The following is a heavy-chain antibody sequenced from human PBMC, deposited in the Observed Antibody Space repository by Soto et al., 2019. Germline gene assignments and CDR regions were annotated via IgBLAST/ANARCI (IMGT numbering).Heavy chain of an antibody. CDR2: ISWNSGNI. CDR3: ARTWYSSGWGWFDP. V-gene: IGHV3-9*03. D-gene: IGHD6-19*01. J-gene: IGHJ5*02. CDR1: GFTFHNYA. Sequence: GGSLRLSCAASGFTFHNYAMHWVRQAPGKGLEWVAGISWNSGNIDFGDSVKGRFTVSRDNAKNSLYLQMNSLRAEDMAVYYCARTWYSSGWGWFDPWGQGTLVTVSS.